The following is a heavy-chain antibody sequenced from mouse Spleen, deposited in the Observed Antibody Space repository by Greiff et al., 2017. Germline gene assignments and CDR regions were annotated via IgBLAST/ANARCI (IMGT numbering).Heavy chain of an antibody. J-gene: IGHJ4*01. CDR3: ARVPIRDYYAMDY. V-gene: IGHV5-16*01. Sequence: EVHLVESEGGLVQPGSSMKLSCTASGFTFSDYYMAWVRQVPEKGLEWVANINYDGSSTYYLDSLKSRFIISRDNAKNILYLQMSSLKSEDTATYYCARVPIRDYYAMDYWGQGTSVTVSS. CDR2: INYDGSST. CDR1: GFTFSDYY. D-gene: IGHD2-12*01.